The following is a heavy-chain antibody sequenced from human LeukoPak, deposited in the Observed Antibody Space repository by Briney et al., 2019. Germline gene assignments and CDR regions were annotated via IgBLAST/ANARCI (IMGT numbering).Heavy chain of an antibody. D-gene: IGHD3-22*01. V-gene: IGHV4-39*02. Sequence: SETLSLTCIVSGGSISSSSYYWGWIRQPPGKGLEWLGSIYYSGNTYYNPSLKSRVTISVDTSKNQFSLKLSSVTAADTAVYYCARDVDSSDAFDIWGQGTMVTVSS. J-gene: IGHJ3*02. CDR1: GGSISSSSYY. CDR3: ARDVDSSDAFDI. CDR2: IYYSGNT.